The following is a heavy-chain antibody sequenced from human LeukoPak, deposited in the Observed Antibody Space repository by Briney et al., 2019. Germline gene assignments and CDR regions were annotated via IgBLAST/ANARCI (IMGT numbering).Heavy chain of an antibody. CDR3: ARSVTVTTDAFDI. J-gene: IGHJ3*02. CDR2: ISYDGSNK. CDR1: GFTFSSYA. Sequence: GGSLRLSCAASGFTFSSYAMHWVRQAPGKGLEWVAVISYDGSNKYYADSVKGRFTISRDNSKNTLYLQMNSLRAEDTAVYYCARSVTVTTDAFDIWGQGTMVTVSS. V-gene: IGHV3-30-3*01. D-gene: IGHD4-17*01.